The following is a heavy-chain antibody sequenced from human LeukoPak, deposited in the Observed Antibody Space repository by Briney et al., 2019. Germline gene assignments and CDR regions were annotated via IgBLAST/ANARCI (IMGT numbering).Heavy chain of an antibody. CDR1: GFTFSSYS. CDR3: ARVPKSSIAARPSYYYGMDV. CDR2: ISSSSYI. J-gene: IGHJ6*02. Sequence: GGSLRLSCAASGFTFSSYSMNWVRQAPGKGLEWVSSISSSSYIYYADSVKGRFTISRDNAKNSLYLQMNSLRAEDTAVYYCARVPKSSIAARPSYYYGMDVWGQGTTVTVSS. D-gene: IGHD6-6*01. V-gene: IGHV3-21*01.